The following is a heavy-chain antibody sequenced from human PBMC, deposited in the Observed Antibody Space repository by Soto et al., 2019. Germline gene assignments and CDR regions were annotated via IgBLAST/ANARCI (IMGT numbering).Heavy chain of an antibody. V-gene: IGHV1-8*02. CDR3: AREKTSYGMDV. CDR1: GYTFTSYD. Sequence: QVQLVQSGAEVKKPGASVKVSCKASGYTFTSYDINWARQATGQGLEWMGWMNPNSGNTGHAQKFQGRVTMTRNTSISTAYMELSSRRSEDTAVYYCAREKTSYGMDVWGQGTTVTVSS. J-gene: IGHJ6*02. CDR2: MNPNSGNT.